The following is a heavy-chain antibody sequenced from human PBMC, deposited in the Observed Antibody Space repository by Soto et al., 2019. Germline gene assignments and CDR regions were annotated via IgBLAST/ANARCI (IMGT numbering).Heavy chain of an antibody. CDR3: ARGHDYGDWYFDL. CDR2: IYYSGST. V-gene: IGHV4-59*01. D-gene: IGHD4-17*01. Sequence: QVQLQESGPGLVKPSETLSLTCTDSGGSISSYYWSWIRQPPGKGLEWIGYIYYSGSTNYNPSLKSRVTISVDTSKNQFSLKLSSVTAADTAVYYCARGHDYGDWYFDLWGRGTLVTVSS. J-gene: IGHJ2*01. CDR1: GGSISSYY.